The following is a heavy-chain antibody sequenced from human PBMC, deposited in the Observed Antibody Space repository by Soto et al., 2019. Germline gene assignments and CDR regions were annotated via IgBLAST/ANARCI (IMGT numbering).Heavy chain of an antibody. CDR2: ISHDGVNK. D-gene: IGHD2-2*01. Sequence: GGSLRLSCAASGSTFPNYPMHWVRQTPDNGLEWVAVISHDGVNKNSADSVKGRFTISRDNSRNTLYLQMDSLRVEDTAMYYCVRGGDSTSWERLDPWGQGTLVTVSS. V-gene: IGHV3-30-3*01. CDR3: VRGGDSTSWERLDP. J-gene: IGHJ5*02. CDR1: GSTFPNYP.